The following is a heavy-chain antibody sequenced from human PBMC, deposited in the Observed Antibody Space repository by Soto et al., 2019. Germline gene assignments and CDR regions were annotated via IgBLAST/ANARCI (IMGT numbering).Heavy chain of an antibody. J-gene: IGHJ4*02. CDR2: ISWNSGSI. Sequence: PGGSLRLSCAPSGFTFDDYSMHWVRQAPGKGLEWVSGISWNSGSIGYADSVKGRFTISRDNAQNSLYLQMNNLRAEDTALYYYEKDKDLGGYVWSYFDYGGQGTLVTVSS. CDR1: GFTFDDYS. CDR3: EKDKDLGGYVWSYFDY. D-gene: IGHD3-16*01. V-gene: IGHV3-9*01.